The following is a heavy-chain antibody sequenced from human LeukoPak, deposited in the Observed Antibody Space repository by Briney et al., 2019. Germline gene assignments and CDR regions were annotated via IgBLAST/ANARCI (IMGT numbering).Heavy chain of an antibody. V-gene: IGHV3-23*01. J-gene: IGHJ4*01. CDR2: ITGPGEGT. D-gene: IGHD6-19*01. CDR3: AKRIVGWYQIDY. Sequence: GGSLRLSCEASGFSFSAYALSWVRQAPGKGLEWVSAITGPGEGTWHADSVKGRFTTSRDNSQRTLYLQMNSLRVEDTAVYYCAKRIVGWYQIDYWGHGTLVTVSS. CDR1: GFSFSAYA.